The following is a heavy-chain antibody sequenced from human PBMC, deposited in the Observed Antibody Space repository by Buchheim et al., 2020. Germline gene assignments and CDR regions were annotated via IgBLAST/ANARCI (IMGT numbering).Heavy chain of an antibody. D-gene: IGHD1-1*01. CDR3: ARDPLLNGGTFDY. J-gene: IGHJ4*02. Sequence: EVQLVESGGGLVQPGGSLRLSCAASGFTFSDLWMHWVRQTPGKGLMWVSRINSDGSSTIYGESVKGRFTVSRDNAKNTLYLQMNSLRAEDTGVYYCARDPLLNGGTFDYWGQGT. CDR1: GFTFSDLW. V-gene: IGHV3-74*01. CDR2: INSDGSST.